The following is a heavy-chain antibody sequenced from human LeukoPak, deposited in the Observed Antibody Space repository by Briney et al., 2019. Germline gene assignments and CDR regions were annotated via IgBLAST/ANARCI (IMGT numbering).Heavy chain of an antibody. Sequence: GGSLRLSCAASGFTFSSYAMSWVRQAPGKGLEWVSAISGSGGSTYYADSVKARFTISRDNSRDTLYLQMNSLRAEDTAVYYCAKGYYDYVWGSYYFDYWGQGTLVTVSS. CDR1: GFTFSSYA. J-gene: IGHJ4*02. CDR2: ISGSGGST. CDR3: AKGYYDYVWGSYYFDY. D-gene: IGHD3-16*01. V-gene: IGHV3-23*01.